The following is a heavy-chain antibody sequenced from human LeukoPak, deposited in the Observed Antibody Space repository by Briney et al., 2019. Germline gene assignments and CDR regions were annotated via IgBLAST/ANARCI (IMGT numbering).Heavy chain of an antibody. CDR3: ATSMYCSGGSCYWEDY. D-gene: IGHD2-15*01. J-gene: IGHJ4*02. V-gene: IGHV1-8*01. CDR2: MNPNSGNT. Sequence: GASVKVSCKASGYTFTSYDINWVRQATGQGLEWMGWMNPNSGNTGYAQKFQGRVTMTRNTSISTAYMELSSLRSEDTAVYYCATSMYCSGGSCYWEDYWGQGTLVTVSS. CDR1: GYTFTSYD.